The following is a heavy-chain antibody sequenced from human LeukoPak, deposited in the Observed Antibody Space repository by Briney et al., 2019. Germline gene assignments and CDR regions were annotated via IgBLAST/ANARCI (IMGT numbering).Heavy chain of an antibody. Sequence: GGSLRLSCAASGFTFSSYAMSWVRQAPGKGLEWVSAISGSGGSTYYADSVKGRFTISRDNSKNTLYLQMNSLRAEDTAVYYCAKDSDSSGWYCADYWGQGTLVTVSS. CDR3: AKDSDSSGWYCADY. D-gene: IGHD6-19*01. CDR2: ISGSGGST. CDR1: GFTFSSYA. J-gene: IGHJ4*02. V-gene: IGHV3-23*01.